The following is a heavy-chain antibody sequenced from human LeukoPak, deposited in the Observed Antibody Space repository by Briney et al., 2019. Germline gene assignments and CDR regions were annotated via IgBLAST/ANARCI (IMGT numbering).Heavy chain of an antibody. CDR2: INHSGST. V-gene: IGHV4-34*01. J-gene: IGHJ5*02. Sequence: SETLSLTCAVYGGSFSGYYWSWIRQPPGKGLEWIGEINHSGSTNYNPSLKSRVTISVDTSKNQFSLKLSSVTAADTAVYYCARVSGISTYARTRSREGLDPWGQGTLVTVSS. CDR1: GGSFSGYY. CDR3: ARVSGISTYARTRSREGLDP. D-gene: IGHD1-14*01.